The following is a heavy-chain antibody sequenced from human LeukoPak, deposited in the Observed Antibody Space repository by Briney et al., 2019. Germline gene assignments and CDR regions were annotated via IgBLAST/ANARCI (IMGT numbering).Heavy chain of an antibody. CDR1: TFTFSDYG. D-gene: IGHD3-16*02. J-gene: IGHJ6*03. CDR3: AKDGVILAPGIYWYMDV. Sequence: GGSLRLSCVGSTFTFSDYGMHWVSQAPGKGLEWVAFIRYDGKKTYYADSAKGRFTISRDNSKNTLYLEMNSLRAEDTAVFYCAKDGVILAPGIYWYMDVWGRGTTVTVSS. V-gene: IGHV3-30*02. CDR2: IRYDGKKT.